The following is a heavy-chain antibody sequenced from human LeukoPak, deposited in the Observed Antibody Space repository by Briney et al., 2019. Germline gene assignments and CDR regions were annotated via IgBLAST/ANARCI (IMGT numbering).Heavy chain of an antibody. CDR2: IVVGSDNT. CDR3: AANSGPYYYYYMDV. J-gene: IGHJ6*03. Sequence: SVKVSCKASGFTFTSSAMQWVRQARGQRLEWIGWIVVGSDNTNYAQKFQERVTITRDMSTSTAYMELSSLRSEDTAVYYCAANSGPYYYYYMDVWGKGTTVTVSS. V-gene: IGHV1-58*02. CDR1: GFTFTSSA. D-gene: IGHD1-26*01.